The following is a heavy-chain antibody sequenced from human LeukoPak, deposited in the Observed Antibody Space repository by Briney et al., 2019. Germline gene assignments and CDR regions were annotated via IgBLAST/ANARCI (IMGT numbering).Heavy chain of an antibody. Sequence: GGSLRLSCAASGFTFSSYAMSWVRQAPGKGLEWVSGISGSIGITYYADSVKGRFTISRDNSKNTLYLQMNSLRAEDTAVYYCAKGDSLRSPFDYWGQGTLVTVSS. CDR3: AKGDSLRSPFDY. CDR2: ISGSIGIT. D-gene: IGHD3-16*02. V-gene: IGHV3-23*01. CDR1: GFTFSSYA. J-gene: IGHJ4*02.